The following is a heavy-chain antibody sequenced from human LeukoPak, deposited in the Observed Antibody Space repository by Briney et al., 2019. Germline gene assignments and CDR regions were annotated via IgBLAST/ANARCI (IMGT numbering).Heavy chain of an antibody. Sequence: PSETLSLTCTVSGGSISSYYWSWIRQPPGKGLEWIGYIYYSGSTNYNPSLKSRVTISVDTSKNQFSLKLCSVTAADTAVYYCARIYDYGDYGWFDPWGQGTLVTVSS. V-gene: IGHV4-59*01. CDR2: IYYSGST. CDR3: ARIYDYGDYGWFDP. CDR1: GGSISSYY. J-gene: IGHJ5*02. D-gene: IGHD4-17*01.